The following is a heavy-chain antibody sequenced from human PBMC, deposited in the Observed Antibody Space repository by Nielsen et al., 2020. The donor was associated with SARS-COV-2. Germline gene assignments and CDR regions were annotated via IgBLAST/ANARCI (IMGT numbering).Heavy chain of an antibody. V-gene: IGHV3-30*18. D-gene: IGHD2-15*01. J-gene: IGHJ4*02. CDR3: AKSIVVVVAAYSSYFDY. CDR2: ISYDGSNK. Sequence: GESLKISCAASGFTFSSYGMHWVRQAPGKGLEWVAVISYDGSNKYYADSVKGRFIISRDNSKNTLYLQMNSLRAEDTAVYYCAKSIVVVVAAYSSYFDYWGQGTLVTVSS. CDR1: GFTFSSYG.